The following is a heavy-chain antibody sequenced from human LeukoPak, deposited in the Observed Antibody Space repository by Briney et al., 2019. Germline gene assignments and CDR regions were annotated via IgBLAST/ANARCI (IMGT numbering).Heavy chain of an antibody. V-gene: IGHV3-74*01. CDR3: ARGGVTTVITHYYYGMDV. J-gene: IGHJ6*02. D-gene: IGHD4-17*01. CDR2: INSGGCST. CDR1: GFIFRSYW. Sequence: GGPLRLSCAACGFIFRSYWKQGVRDARGEGLVGVSRINSGGCSTICADSEERRFTISRDNAKNTLYLQINNLRAEDTAVYYCARGGVTTVITHYYYGMDVWGQGTTVTVSS.